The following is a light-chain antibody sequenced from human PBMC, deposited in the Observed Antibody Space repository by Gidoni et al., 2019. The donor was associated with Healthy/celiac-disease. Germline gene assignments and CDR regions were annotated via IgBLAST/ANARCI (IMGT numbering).Light chain of an antibody. J-gene: IGKJ4*01. V-gene: IGKV3-20*01. CDR2: GAS. Sequence: EIVLTQSPGTLSLSPGERATLSCRASQSVSSSYLAWYQQKPGQAPRLRIYGASSRATGIPDRFSGSGSGSDFTLTISRLEPEDFAVYYCQQYGSSSLTFGGETKVEIK. CDR3: QQYGSSSLT. CDR1: QSVSSSY.